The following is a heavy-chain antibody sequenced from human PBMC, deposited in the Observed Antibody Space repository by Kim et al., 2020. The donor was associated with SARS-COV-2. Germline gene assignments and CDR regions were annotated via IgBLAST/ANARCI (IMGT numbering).Heavy chain of an antibody. CDR3: ARDFIYHDSGYSSSWLGTLGIAVAGTNGLFDY. CDR2: IYYSGST. J-gene: IGHJ4*02. Sequence: SETLSLTCTVSGGSISSSSYYWGWIRQPPGKGLEWIGSIYYSGSTYYNPSLKSRVTISVDTSKNQFSLKLSSVTAADTAVYYCARDFIYHDSGYSSSWLGTLGIAVAGTNGLFDYWGQGTLVTVSS. D-gene: IGHD6-13*01. CDR1: GGSISSSSYY. V-gene: IGHV4-39*07.